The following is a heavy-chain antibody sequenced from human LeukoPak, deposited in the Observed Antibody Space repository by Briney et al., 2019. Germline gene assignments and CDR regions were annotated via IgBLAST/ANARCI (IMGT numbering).Heavy chain of an antibody. Sequence: ASVKVSCKASGGTFSSYAISWVRQAPGQGLEWMGGIIPIFGTANYAQKFQGRVTITADESTSTAYMELSSLRSEDTAVYYCARGFSGSYYPYYYYMDVWGKGTTVTVSS. CDR1: GGTFSSYA. V-gene: IGHV1-69*13. J-gene: IGHJ6*03. CDR2: IIPIFGTA. D-gene: IGHD1-26*01. CDR3: ARGFSGSYYPYYYYMDV.